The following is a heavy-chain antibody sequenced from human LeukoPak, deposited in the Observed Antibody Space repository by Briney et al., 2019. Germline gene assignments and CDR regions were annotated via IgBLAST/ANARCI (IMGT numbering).Heavy chain of an antibody. D-gene: IGHD2-2*01. CDR2: ISGSGGST. Sequence: GGSLRLSCAASGFTFSSYAMSWVRQAPGKGLEWVSAISGSGGSTYYADSVKGRFTISRDNSKNTLYLQMNSLRAEDTAVYYCAKDEDVVVVPAAPNWFDPWGQGTLVTVSS. V-gene: IGHV3-23*01. CDR1: GFTFSSYA. J-gene: IGHJ5*02. CDR3: AKDEDVVVVPAAPNWFDP.